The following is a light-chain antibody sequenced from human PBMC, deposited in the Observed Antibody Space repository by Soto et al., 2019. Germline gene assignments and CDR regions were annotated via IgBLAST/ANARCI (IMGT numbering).Light chain of an antibody. V-gene: IGLV1-44*01. CDR2: SNS. CDR1: SPNIGSNI. J-gene: IGLJ1*01. CDR3: AAWDDSLNGYV. Sequence: QSVLTQPPSASGTPGQRVTISCSGSSPNIGSNIVNWYQQFPGTAPKLLIFSNSQRPSGVPDRFSGSKSGTSASLAIPGLQSEDEADYYCAAWDDSLNGYVFGTVTKVPVL.